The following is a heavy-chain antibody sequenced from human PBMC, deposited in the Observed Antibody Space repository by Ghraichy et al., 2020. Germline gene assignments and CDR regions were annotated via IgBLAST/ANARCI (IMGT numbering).Heavy chain of an antibody. CDR1: GFTFSSHA. Sequence: GGSLRLSCAASGFTFSSHAMSWVRQAPGKGLEWVSGISGSGGSTYYADSVKGRFTISRDDSKNTLYLRMNSLRADDTAIYYCAKDKGYLIAWLVNWGQGTLVTVSS. D-gene: IGHD6-19*01. V-gene: IGHV3-23*01. CDR2: ISGSGGST. J-gene: IGHJ4*02. CDR3: AKDKGYLIAWLVN.